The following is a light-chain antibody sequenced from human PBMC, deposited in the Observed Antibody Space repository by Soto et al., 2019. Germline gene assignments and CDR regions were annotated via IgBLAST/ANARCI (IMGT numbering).Light chain of an antibody. Sequence: DIVMTQTPLSSPVTLGQPASISCRSSQSLVHRDGNTYLSWLQQRPGQPPRLLIYKISNRFSRVPDRFSGSGAGIDFTLKISRVEAEDVGVDYCMQATQFPRTFGQGTKVEIK. J-gene: IGKJ1*01. CDR3: MQATQFPRT. CDR1: QSLVHRDGNTY. V-gene: IGKV2-24*01. CDR2: KIS.